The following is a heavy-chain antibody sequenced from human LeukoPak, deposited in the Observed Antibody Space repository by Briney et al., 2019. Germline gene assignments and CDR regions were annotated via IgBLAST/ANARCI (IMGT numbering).Heavy chain of an antibody. V-gene: IGHV3-7*01. D-gene: IGHD6-19*01. Sequence: PGGSLRLSCAASGFTFSSYAMHWVRQAPGKGLEWVANIKQDGSEKYYVDSVKGRFTISRDNAKNSLYLQMNSLRAEDTAVYFCAGGSGWVTDSWGQGTLVTVSA. CDR3: AGGSGWVTDS. J-gene: IGHJ4*02. CDR1: GFTFSSYA. CDR2: IKQDGSEK.